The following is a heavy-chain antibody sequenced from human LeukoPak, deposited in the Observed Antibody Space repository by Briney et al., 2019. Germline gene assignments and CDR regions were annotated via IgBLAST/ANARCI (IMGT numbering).Heavy chain of an antibody. D-gene: IGHD4-23*01. J-gene: IGHJ4*02. CDR2: IYHSGST. V-gene: IGHV4-38-2*01. CDR1: GFTVSSNY. CDR3: VRVDNGGNYFDY. Sequence: GSLRLSCAASGFTVSSNYMNWVRQAPGRGLEWIGSIYHSGSTYYNPSLKSRLTISADTSKNQFSLRLSSVTAADTAVYYCVRVDNGGNYFDYWGQGTLVTVSS.